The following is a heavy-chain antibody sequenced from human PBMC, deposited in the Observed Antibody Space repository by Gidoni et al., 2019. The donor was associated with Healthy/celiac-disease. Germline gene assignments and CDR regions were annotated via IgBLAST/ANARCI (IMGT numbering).Heavy chain of an antibody. CDR2: ISYDGSNK. J-gene: IGHJ4*02. CDR3: ANGRRLWFGELSGNGLDY. Sequence: QVQLVESGGGVVQPGRSLRLSCAASGFTFSSYGMHWVRQAPGKGLEWVAVISYDGSNKYYADSVKGRFTISRDNSKNTLYLQMNSLRAEDTAVYYCANGRRLWFGELSGNGLDYWGQGTLVTVSS. D-gene: IGHD3-10*01. V-gene: IGHV3-30*18. CDR1: GFTFSSYG.